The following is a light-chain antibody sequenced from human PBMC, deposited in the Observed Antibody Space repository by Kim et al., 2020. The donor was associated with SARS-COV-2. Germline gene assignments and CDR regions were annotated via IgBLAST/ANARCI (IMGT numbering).Light chain of an antibody. CDR3: LQHRTYPLT. J-gene: IGKJ5*01. V-gene: IGKV1-17*01. Sequence: ASVGDRVTITCRASQDIGNYLAWYQQKPGRAPKRLIYGASNLQSGVPSRFSGSGSGTEFTLTINSLQPEDFATYFCLQHRTYPLTFGQGTRLEIK. CDR2: GAS. CDR1: QDIGNY.